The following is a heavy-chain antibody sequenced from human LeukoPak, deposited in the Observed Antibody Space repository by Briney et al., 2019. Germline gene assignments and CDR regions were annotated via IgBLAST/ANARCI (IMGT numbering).Heavy chain of an antibody. CDR1: GFTFSSYW. Sequence: PGGSLRLSCAASGFTFSSYWMSWVRQAPGKGLEWVATIKQDGSDKYYVDSVRGRFTISRDNAKNSLYLQMNSLRAEDTAVYYCARELEQQLVLAAFDIWGQGTMVTVSS. D-gene: IGHD6-13*01. CDR2: IKQDGSDK. J-gene: IGHJ3*02. CDR3: ARELEQQLVLAAFDI. V-gene: IGHV3-7*01.